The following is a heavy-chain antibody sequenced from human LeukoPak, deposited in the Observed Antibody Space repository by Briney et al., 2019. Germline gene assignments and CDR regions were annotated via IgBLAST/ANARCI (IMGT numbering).Heavy chain of an antibody. J-gene: IGHJ4*02. CDR1: GASVSSASY. D-gene: IGHD1-26*01. V-gene: IGHV4-61*01. CDR3: ARRSLLWELQLGY. CDR2: IYNGVNT. Sequence: SETLSLTCTVSGASVSSASYWTWIRQPPGKGVEWIAHIYNGVNTNYNPSLKSRVTISVDTSKNQFSLKLSSVTAADTAVYYCARRSLLWELQLGYWGQGTLVTVSS.